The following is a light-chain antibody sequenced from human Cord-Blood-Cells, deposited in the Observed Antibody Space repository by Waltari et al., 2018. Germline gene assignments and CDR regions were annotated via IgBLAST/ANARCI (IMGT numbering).Light chain of an antibody. CDR3: QQYYSYPRT. J-gene: IGKJ1*01. V-gene: IGKV1-8*01. Sequence: AIRITQSPSSFSSSTGYRVTITCRASQGISSYLAWYQQKPGKAPKLLIYAASTLQSGIQSRFSGSGSGKDFTLTISCLQSEDFATYYCQQYYSYPRTFGKGTKGEIK. CDR1: QGISSY. CDR2: AAS.